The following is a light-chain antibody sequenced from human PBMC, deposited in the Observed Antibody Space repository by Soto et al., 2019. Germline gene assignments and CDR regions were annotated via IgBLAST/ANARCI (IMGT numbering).Light chain of an antibody. Sequence: YELTQPPSVSVAPGKTARITCGGNNMGSKGVHWYQQKPGQAPVLVIYHDRVRPSGIPERFSGSNSGNTATLTINSVEAGDEADYYCQVWDSSSHHVVFGGGTKLTVL. J-gene: IGLJ2*01. V-gene: IGLV3-21*04. CDR3: QVWDSSSHHVV. CDR2: HDR. CDR1: NMGSKG.